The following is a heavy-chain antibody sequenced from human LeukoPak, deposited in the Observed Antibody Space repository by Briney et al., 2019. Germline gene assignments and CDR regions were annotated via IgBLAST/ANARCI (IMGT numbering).Heavy chain of an antibody. V-gene: IGHV3-48*01. Sequence: GSLRLSCAASGFTFSSYSMNWVRQAPGKGLEWVSYISSSSSTIYYADSVKGRFTISRDNAKNSLYLQMNSLRAEDTAVYYCAVPSSSELGYWGQGTLVTVSS. CDR2: ISSSSSTI. CDR1: GFTFSSYS. D-gene: IGHD6-6*01. CDR3: AVPSSSELGY. J-gene: IGHJ4*02.